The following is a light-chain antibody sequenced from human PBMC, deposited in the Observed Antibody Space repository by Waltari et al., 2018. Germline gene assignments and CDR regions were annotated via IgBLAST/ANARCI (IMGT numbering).Light chain of an antibody. CDR1: QSFSRS. CDR2: GAS. Sequence: ETVFTHSPGTLCLSPGERATLFCRASQSFSRSLAWYQQKPGQPPRLLIYGASNWATGIPDRFSGSGSGTDFSLIISRLEPEDFAVYYCQHYVSLPVTFGQGTKVEIK. CDR3: QHYVSLPVT. V-gene: IGKV3-20*01. J-gene: IGKJ1*01.